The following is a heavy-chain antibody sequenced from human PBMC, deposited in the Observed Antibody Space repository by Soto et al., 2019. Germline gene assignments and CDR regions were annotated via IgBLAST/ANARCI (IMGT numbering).Heavy chain of an antibody. CDR3: ASGRRARGGPKDYSNYAFDI. CDR2: IIPIFGTA. J-gene: IGHJ3*02. CDR1: GGTFSSYA. D-gene: IGHD4-4*01. V-gene: IGHV1-69*13. Sequence: ASVKVSCKASGGTFSSYAISWVRQAPGQGLEWMGGIIPIFGTANYAQKFQGRVTITADESTSTAYMELSSLRSEDTAEYYCASGRRARGGPKDYSNYAFDIWGQGTMVTVSS.